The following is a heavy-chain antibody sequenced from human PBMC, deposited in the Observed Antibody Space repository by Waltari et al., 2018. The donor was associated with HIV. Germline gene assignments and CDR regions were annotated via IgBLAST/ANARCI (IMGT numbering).Heavy chain of an antibody. CDR2: VHCEDTST. V-gene: IGHV3-48*03. CDR3: SREGYYYECMSTRYRFYGLDV. Sequence: EVHLVESGGKLVQPGGSLRLTCVASGFNVKSLGFSWVRPAPGKGLDGLSFVHCEDTSTYYADSVRGRFSVSRDAACDSVFLQMTDVRAGDTATYFCSREGYYYECMSTRYRFYGLDVWGPGTTVIVSS. J-gene: IGHJ6*02. D-gene: IGHD3-22*01. CDR1: GFNVKSLG.